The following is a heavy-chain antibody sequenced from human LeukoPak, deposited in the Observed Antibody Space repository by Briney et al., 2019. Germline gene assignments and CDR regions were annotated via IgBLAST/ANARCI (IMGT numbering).Heavy chain of an antibody. Sequence: SETLSLTCTVSGGSISNYYWSWIRQPPGKGLEWIGYIHYRGSTNHNPSLEGRVTISVDTSKNQLSLKLSSVTAADTAVYYCAAYSASSVTRFDYWGQGTLVTVSS. CDR3: AAYSASSVTRFDY. D-gene: IGHD4-17*01. CDR1: GGSISNYY. CDR2: IHYRGST. V-gene: IGHV4-59*08. J-gene: IGHJ4*02.